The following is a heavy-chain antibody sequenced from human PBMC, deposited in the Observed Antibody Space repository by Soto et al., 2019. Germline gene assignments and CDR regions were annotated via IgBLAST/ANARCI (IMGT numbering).Heavy chain of an antibody. V-gene: IGHV1-18*01. D-gene: IGHD2-21*01. Sequence: ASVKVSCKASGYTFITYGVSWVRQAPGQGLEWMGWISAYNGDTNYAQNLQGRVTMTTDTSTTTAYMELRSLRSDDTAVYYCARCGGGTPSLHLAFWGQGTWVTVS. CDR1: GYTFITYG. CDR2: ISAYNGDT. CDR3: ARCGGGTPSLHLAF. J-gene: IGHJ4*01.